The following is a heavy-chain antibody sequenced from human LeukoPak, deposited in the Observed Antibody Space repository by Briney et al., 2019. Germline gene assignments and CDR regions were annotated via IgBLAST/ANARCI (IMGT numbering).Heavy chain of an antibody. V-gene: IGHV1-3*01. CDR2: INVGNGNT. Sequence: ASVKVSCKASGYTFSTYAMHWVRQAPGQGLEWMGWINVGNGNTKYSQKFQGRVTITRDTLASTAYMELSSLRSEDTAVYYCARSTCSSTRCLLNWFDPWGQGTLVTVSS. D-gene: IGHD2-2*01. CDR3: ARSTCSSTRCLLNWFDP. J-gene: IGHJ5*02. CDR1: GYTFSTYA.